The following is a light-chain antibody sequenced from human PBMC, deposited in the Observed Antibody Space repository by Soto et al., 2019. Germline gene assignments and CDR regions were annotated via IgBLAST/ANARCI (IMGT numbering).Light chain of an antibody. CDR2: GNS. Sequence: QSVLTQPPSVSGAPGQRVTISCTGSRSNIGAGYDVHWYQQLPGTAPKLLIYGNSNRPSGVPDRFSGSKSGTSAPLAITGLQAEDEADYYCQSYDSSLSGVVFGGGTKLTVL. V-gene: IGLV1-40*01. CDR3: QSYDSSLSGVV. J-gene: IGLJ2*01. CDR1: RSNIGAGYD.